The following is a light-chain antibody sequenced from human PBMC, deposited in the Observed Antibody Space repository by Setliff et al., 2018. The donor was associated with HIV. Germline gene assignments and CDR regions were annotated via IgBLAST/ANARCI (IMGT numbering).Light chain of an antibody. V-gene: IGLV8-61*01. CDR3: LLYLSSGIYV. Sequence: QTVVTQXXXXSVSPGGTVKLTCGVASGSVPTSTYPTWYQQTPGQAPRTLIYSTXIRSSGVPDRFSGSIVGNKAALTIAGAQADDESDYFCLLYLSSGIYVFGTXTKVTV. CDR2: STX. J-gene: IGLJ1*01. CDR1: SGSVPTSTY.